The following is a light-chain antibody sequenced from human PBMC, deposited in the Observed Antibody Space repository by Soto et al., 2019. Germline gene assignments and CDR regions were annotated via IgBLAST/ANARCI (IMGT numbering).Light chain of an antibody. CDR2: KAS. J-gene: IGKJ1*01. CDR3: QQYNSYSAT. V-gene: IGKV1-5*03. CDR1: QSISSW. Sequence: DIQMTQSPSTLSASVGDRVTITCRASQSISSWLAWYQQRPGEAPRMLISKASTLESGVPSRFNGSGSGTHFTLTITSLQPDDSATYYCQQYNSYSATFGQGTKVDIK.